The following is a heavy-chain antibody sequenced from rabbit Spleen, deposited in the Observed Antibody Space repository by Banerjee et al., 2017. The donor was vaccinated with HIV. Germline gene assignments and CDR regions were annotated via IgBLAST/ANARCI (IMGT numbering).Heavy chain of an antibody. Sequence: QEQLVESGGGLVQPEGSLTLTCKASGFDFSSNHWICWVRQAPGKGLEWIGCIYSGSGSTYYASWAKGRFTISKTSSTTVTLQMTSLTVADTATYFCAGRGSAYGYAYGLWGPGTLVTVS. CDR3: AGRGSAYGYAYGL. CDR1: GFDFSSNHW. D-gene: IGHD6-1*01. J-gene: IGHJ4*01. V-gene: IGHV1S45*01. CDR2: IYSGSGST.